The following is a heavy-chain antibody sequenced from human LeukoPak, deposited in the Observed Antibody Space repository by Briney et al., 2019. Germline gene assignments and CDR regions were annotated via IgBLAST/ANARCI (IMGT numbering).Heavy chain of an antibody. Sequence: PGGSLRLSCAASGFTFSSYAMSWVRQAPGKGLEWVANIKQDGIEKYYVDSVRGRFTISRDNAKNSLYLQMNSLRAEDTAVYYCPRVGSSGYYSDYWGQGTLVTVSS. D-gene: IGHD3-22*01. V-gene: IGHV3-7*01. CDR2: IKQDGIEK. J-gene: IGHJ4*02. CDR3: PRVGSSGYYSDY. CDR1: GFTFSSYA.